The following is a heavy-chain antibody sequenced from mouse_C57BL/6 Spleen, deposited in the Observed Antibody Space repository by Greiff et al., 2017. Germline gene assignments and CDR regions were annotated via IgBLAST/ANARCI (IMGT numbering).Heavy chain of an antibody. V-gene: IGHV1-81*01. J-gene: IGHJ3*01. D-gene: IGHD3-2*02. CDR2: MYPRSGNT. Sequence: VKLMESGAELARPGASVKLSCKASGYTFTSYGISWVKQRTGQGLEWIGEMYPRSGNTYYNEKFKGKATLTADKSSSTAYIELRSLTSEDSAVYFCARWTAQSTFAYWGQGTLVTVSA. CDR3: ARWTAQSTFAY. CDR1: GYTFTSYG.